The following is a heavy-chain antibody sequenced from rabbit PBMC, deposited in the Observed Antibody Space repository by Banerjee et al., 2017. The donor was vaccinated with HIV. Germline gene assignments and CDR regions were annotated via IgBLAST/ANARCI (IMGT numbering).Heavy chain of an antibody. V-gene: IGHV1S43*01. J-gene: IGHJ4*01. CDR3: AREGYGDGTGDYDL. Sequence: QQQLEESGGGLVKPGGTLTLTCKASGIDFSSYYRMCWVRQAPGRGLELIACIYTTSGSTWYASWVNGRFTISSHNAQNTLYLQLNSLTAADTATYFCAREGYGDGTGDYDLWGPGTLVTVS. CDR1: GIDFSSYYR. CDR2: IYTTSGST. D-gene: IGHD7-1*01.